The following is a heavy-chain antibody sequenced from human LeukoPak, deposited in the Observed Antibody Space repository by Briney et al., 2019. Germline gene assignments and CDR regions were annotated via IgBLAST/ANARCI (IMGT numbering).Heavy chain of an antibody. Sequence: SETLSLTCTVSGGSISSYYWSWIRQPPGKGLEWIGYIYYSGSTNYNPSLKSRVTTSVDTSKNQFSLKLSSVTAADTAVYYCARDQGVPSGGLDYWGQGTLVTVSS. CDR2: IYYSGST. CDR3: ARDQGVPSGGLDY. CDR1: GGSISSYY. J-gene: IGHJ4*02. V-gene: IGHV4-59*01. D-gene: IGHD2-15*01.